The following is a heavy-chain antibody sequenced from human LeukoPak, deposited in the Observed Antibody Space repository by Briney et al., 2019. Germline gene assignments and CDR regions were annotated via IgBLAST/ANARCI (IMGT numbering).Heavy chain of an antibody. CDR3: AELGITMIGGV. CDR2: ISSSSSYI. CDR1: GFTFSSYS. V-gene: IGHV3-21*01. D-gene: IGHD3-10*02. Sequence: GGSLRLSCAASGFTFSSYSMNWVRQAPGKGMEWVSSISSSSSYIYYADSVKGRFTISRDNAKNSLYLQMNSLRAEDTAVYYCAELGITMIGGVWGKGTTVTISS. J-gene: IGHJ6*04.